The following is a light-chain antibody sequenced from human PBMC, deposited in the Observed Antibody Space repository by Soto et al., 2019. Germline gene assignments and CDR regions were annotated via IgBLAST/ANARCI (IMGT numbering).Light chain of an antibody. CDR2: RAS. J-gene: IGKJ1*01. V-gene: IGKV1-5*03. CDR1: QSISSW. Sequence: DIHMTQSSSTLSASVGDRLTVTCRASQSISSWLAWYKQKPGKAPNLLIYRASTLESGVPSRLSGSGSGTEFTLTISSLEPDDSATYYCQQYNDYLTFGHGTKV. CDR3: QQYNDYLT.